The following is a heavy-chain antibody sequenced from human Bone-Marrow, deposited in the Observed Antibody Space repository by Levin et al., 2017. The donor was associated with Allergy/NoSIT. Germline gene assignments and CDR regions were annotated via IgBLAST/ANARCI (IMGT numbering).Heavy chain of an antibody. CDR3: ARGGTRGYYFDY. J-gene: IGHJ4*02. V-gene: IGHV3-7*03. CDR2: IKQDGSEK. D-gene: IGHD1-1*01. Sequence: GESLKISCATSGFTFNNYWMSWVRQAPGKGLEWVANIKQDGSEKYYVDSVKGRFTISRDNAKNSLSLQMNSLRAEDTAVYYCARGGTRGYYFDYWGLGTLLTVSS. CDR1: GFTFNNYW.